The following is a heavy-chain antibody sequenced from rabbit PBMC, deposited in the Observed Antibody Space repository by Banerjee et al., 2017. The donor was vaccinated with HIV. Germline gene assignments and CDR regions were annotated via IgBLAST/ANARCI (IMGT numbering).Heavy chain of an antibody. CDR2: IDPIFGRT. CDR3: VRDLGYDDYSEKGYFNL. D-gene: IGHD2-1*01. V-gene: IGHV1S47*01. Sequence: QEQLMESGGGLVQPGGSLRLSCKASGFDFSRTGVSWVRQAPGKGLEWIGYIDPIFGRTYYASWVNGRFTISSHNAQNTLYLQLNSLTAADTATYFCVRDLGYDDYSEKGYFNLWGPGTLVTVS. J-gene: IGHJ4*01. CDR1: GFDFSRTG.